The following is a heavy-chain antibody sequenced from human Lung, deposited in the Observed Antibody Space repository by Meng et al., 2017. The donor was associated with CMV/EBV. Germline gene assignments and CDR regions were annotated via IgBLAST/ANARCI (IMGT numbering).Heavy chain of an antibody. CDR1: GGSISSSNG. D-gene: IGHD6-19*01. J-gene: IGHJ4*02. CDR2: IYHSGST. Sequence: QESRPGLVKPSGTLSLTCAVSGGSISSSNGWSWVRQPPGKGLEWIGEIYHSGSTNYNPSLKSRVTISVDKSKNQFSLKLSSVTAADTAVYYCASFPPPGKQWLVTDYWGQGTLVTVSS. CDR3: ASFPPPGKQWLVTDY. V-gene: IGHV4-4*02.